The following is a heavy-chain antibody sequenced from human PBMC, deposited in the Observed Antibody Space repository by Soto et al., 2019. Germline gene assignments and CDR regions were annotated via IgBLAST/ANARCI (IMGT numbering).Heavy chain of an antibody. CDR1: VYSFTSYW. CDR2: IDPVDSYA. D-gene: IGHD6-13*01. Sequence: PGESLKISCKGSVYSFTSYWISWVRQMPGKGLEWMGNIDPVDSYANYSPSFQGHVTFSVDTSISTAYLQWSSLKASDTAMYFCARIESIARNWFDPWGQGTLVTVSS. CDR3: ARIESIARNWFDP. J-gene: IGHJ5*02. V-gene: IGHV5-10-1*01.